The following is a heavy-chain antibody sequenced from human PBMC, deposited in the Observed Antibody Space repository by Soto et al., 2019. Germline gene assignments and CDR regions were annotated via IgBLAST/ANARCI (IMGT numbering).Heavy chain of an antibody. Sequence: QVQLQQSGAGLLKPSETLSLTCAVYGESFSGYIWTWIRQTPGKGLQWIGQINHSGSATYNPSLKSRATTSGHTSNSQFSLELSSVTASDTAVYYCARGLITGSHYSGGWYYFDSWGQGTQVTVSS. CDR1: GESFSGYI. V-gene: IGHV4-34*01. D-gene: IGHD6-19*01. CDR2: INHSGSA. CDR3: ARGLITGSHYSGGWYYFDS. J-gene: IGHJ4*02.